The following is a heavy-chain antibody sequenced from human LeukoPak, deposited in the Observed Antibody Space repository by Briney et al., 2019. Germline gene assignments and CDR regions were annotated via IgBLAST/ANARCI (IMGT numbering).Heavy chain of an antibody. CDR2: INPNSGGT. J-gene: IGHJ4*02. D-gene: IGHD3-22*01. CDR1: GYTFTGYY. CDR3: ASLNYYDSSGYLIVV. V-gene: IGHV1-2*02. Sequence: ASVKVSCKASGYTFTGYYMHWVRQAPGQGLEWMGWINPNSGGTNYAQKFQGRVTMTRDTFISTAYMELSRLRSDDTAVYYCASLNYYDSSGYLIVVWGQGTLVTVSS.